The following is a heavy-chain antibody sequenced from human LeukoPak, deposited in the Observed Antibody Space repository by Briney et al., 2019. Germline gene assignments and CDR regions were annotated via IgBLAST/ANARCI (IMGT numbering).Heavy chain of an antibody. Sequence: QPGGSLRLSCAASGFTFSSYAMHWVRQAPGKGPAWVAVISYDGSTKNHADSVKGRFTISRDNSKNTLYLEMNSLRAEDTAVYYCARDVMRDDGFDIWGQGTMVTVSS. CDR1: GFTFSSYA. CDR2: ISYDGSTK. J-gene: IGHJ3*02. V-gene: IGHV3-30*04. CDR3: ARDVMRDDGFDI. D-gene: IGHD2-21*01.